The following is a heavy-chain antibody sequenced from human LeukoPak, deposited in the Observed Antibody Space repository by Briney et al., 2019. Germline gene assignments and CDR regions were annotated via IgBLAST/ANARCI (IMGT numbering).Heavy chain of an antibody. CDR1: GYSISSGYY. CDR2: IYHSGRT. V-gene: IGHV4-38-2*02. J-gene: IGHJ5*02. CDR3: ARALITMARGVKICRFDP. D-gene: IGHD3-10*01. Sequence: SETLSLTCTVSGYSISSGYYWGWIRQPPGKGLEWIGIIYHSGRTDYNPSLKSRVTISEDTSKNQFSLKLSSVTAADTAVYYCARALITMARGVKICRFDPWGQGTLVTVSS.